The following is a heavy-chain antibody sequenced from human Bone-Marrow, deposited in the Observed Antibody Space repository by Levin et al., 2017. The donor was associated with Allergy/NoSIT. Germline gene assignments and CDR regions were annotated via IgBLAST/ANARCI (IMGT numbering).Heavy chain of an antibody. Sequence: GESLKISCAASGFTFSGSAMHWVRQASGKGLEWVGRIRSKANSYATAYAASVKGRFTISRDDSKNTAYLQMNSLKTEDTAVYYCTRRGRALGYCSGGSCNNWFDPWGQGTLVTVSS. V-gene: IGHV3-73*01. D-gene: IGHD2-15*01. CDR2: IRSKANSYAT. CDR3: TRRGRALGYCSGGSCNNWFDP. J-gene: IGHJ5*02. CDR1: GFTFSGSA.